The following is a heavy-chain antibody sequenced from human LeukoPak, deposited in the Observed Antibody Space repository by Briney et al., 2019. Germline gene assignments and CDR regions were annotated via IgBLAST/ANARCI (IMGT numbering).Heavy chain of an antibody. D-gene: IGHD2-21*02. CDR3: ARAVVVSAADY. V-gene: IGHV3-74*01. Sequence: GGSLRLSCAASGFTFSNYWIYWVRHAPGKGLLLVARINPDGSGATYADSVKGRFTISRDNAKNTLYLQMNSLRAEDTAVYYCARAVVVSAADYWGQGTLVTVSS. CDR2: INPDGSGA. CDR1: GFTFSNYW. J-gene: IGHJ4*02.